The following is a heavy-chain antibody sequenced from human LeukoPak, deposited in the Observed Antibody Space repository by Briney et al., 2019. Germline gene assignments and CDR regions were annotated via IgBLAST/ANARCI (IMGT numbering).Heavy chain of an antibody. D-gene: IGHD6-13*01. CDR3: AREDIAAAGMGNAFDI. CDR2: ISYDGSNK. J-gene: IGHJ3*02. V-gene: IGHV3-30*03. Sequence: QPGRSLRLSCAASGFTLSSYGMHWVRQAPGKGLGWVAVISYDGSNKYYADSVKGRFTISRDNSKNTLYLQMNSLRAEDTAVYYCAREDIAAAGMGNAFDIWGQGTMVTVSS. CDR1: GFTLSSYG.